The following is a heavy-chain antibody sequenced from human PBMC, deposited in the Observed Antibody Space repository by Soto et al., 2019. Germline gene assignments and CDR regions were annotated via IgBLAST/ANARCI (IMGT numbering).Heavy chain of an antibody. CDR2: IYYSGST. CDR1: GGSISSGGYY. CDR3: AREGDSSVGGLDY. D-gene: IGHD3-16*01. J-gene: IGHJ4*01. V-gene: IGHV4-31*03. Sequence: QVKLQESGPGLVMPSQTLSLTYTVSGGSISSGGYYWCWIRQHPGKGLEWIGYIYYSGSTYYNPSLKSRVTISVDTSKNQFSLKLSSVTAADTAVYYCAREGDSSVGGLDYWGHGTRVTVSS.